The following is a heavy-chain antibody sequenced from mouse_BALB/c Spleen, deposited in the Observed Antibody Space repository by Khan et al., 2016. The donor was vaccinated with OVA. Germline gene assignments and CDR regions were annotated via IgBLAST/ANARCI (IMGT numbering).Heavy chain of an antibody. CDR3: TRGGYGTFAY. CDR2: INPNDGGT. V-gene: IGHV1-18*01. Sequence: LQLQQSGPEVVKPGASMKISCKASGYSFTGYTMDWVKQSHGNSLEWIGLINPNDGGTYYNQKFKGKVTLTVDKSSSTAYLELLSLTSEDSAVYYCTRGGYGTFAYWGQGTLVTVSA. CDR1: GYSFTGYT. J-gene: IGHJ3*01. D-gene: IGHD2-2*01.